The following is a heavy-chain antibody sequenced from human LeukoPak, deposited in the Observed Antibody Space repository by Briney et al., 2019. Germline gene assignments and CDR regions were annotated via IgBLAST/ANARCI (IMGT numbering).Heavy chain of an antibody. V-gene: IGHV3-9*01. Sequence: PGRSLRLSCAASGFTFDDYAMHWVRQAPGKGLEWVSGISWNSGSIGYADSVKGRFTISRDNAKNSLYLQMNSLRAEDTAVYYCARDGTSSSGWYGTSYYYYYMDVWGTGTSVTVSS. CDR3: ARDGTSSSGWYGTSYYYYYMDV. J-gene: IGHJ6*03. D-gene: IGHD6-13*01. CDR2: ISWNSGSI. CDR1: GFTFDDYA.